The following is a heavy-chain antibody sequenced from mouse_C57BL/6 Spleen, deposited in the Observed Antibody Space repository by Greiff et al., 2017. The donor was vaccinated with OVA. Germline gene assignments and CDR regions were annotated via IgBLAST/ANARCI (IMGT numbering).Heavy chain of an antibody. J-gene: IGHJ2*01. V-gene: IGHV1-53*01. CDR1: GYTFTSYW. CDR3: ARGLYYDYDGGFDY. CDR2: INPSNGGT. D-gene: IGHD2-4*01. Sequence: QVHVKQPGTELVKPGASVKLSCKASGYTFTSYWMHWVKQRPGQGLEWIGNINPSNGGTNYNEKFKSKATLTVDKSSSTAYMQLSSLTSEDSAVYYCARGLYYDYDGGFDYWGQGTTLTGSS.